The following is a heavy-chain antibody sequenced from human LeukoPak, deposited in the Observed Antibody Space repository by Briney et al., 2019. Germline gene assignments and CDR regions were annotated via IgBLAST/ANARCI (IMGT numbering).Heavy chain of an antibody. CDR1: GGSISSSSYY. D-gene: IGHD1-26*01. Sequence: SETLSLTCTVSGGSISSSSYYWGWIRQPPGKGLEWIGSIYYSGSTYYNPSLKSRVTISVDTSKNQFSLKLSSVTAADTAVYYCARDDLGRHWVPGGAFDIWGQGTMVTVS. CDR2: IYYSGST. J-gene: IGHJ3*02. V-gene: IGHV4-39*07. CDR3: ARDDLGRHWVPGGAFDI.